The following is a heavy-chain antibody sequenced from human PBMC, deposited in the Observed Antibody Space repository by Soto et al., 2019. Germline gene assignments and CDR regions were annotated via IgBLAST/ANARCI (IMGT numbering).Heavy chain of an antibody. V-gene: IGHV4-39*01. CDR2: VYSSGHT. Sequence: PSETLSLTCSVSGDSISNKNYHWGWTRQPPGKGLEGIGTVYSSGHTYHNPSLKSRLAMAVDTSKNQFSLSLISVTAADTAVYLCASLTNGRTGDSWGQGTLVTVYS. D-gene: IGHD2-8*01. CDR3: ASLTNGRTGDS. J-gene: IGHJ4*02. CDR1: GDSISNKNYH.